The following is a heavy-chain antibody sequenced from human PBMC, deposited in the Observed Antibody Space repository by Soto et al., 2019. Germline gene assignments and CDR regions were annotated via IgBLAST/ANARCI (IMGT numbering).Heavy chain of an antibody. CDR3: ARDSDRSGYYF. V-gene: IGHV3-21*01. J-gene: IGHJ4*02. D-gene: IGHD3-22*01. CDR1: GFTFSSYS. Sequence: GGSLRLSCAASGFTFSSYSMNWVRQAPGKGLGWVSSISSSSSYIYYADSVKGRFTISRDNAKNSLYLQMNSLRAEDTAVYYCARDSDRSGYYFWGKGTLVTVSS. CDR2: ISSSSSYI.